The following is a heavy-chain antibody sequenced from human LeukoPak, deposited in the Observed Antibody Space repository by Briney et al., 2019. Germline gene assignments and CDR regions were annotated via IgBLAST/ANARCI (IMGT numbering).Heavy chain of an antibody. V-gene: IGHV3-72*01. Sequence: PGGSLRLSCAVSGFTFSDHYMDWVRQAPGKGLEWVGRSRNRAKSYTTDYSASVRVRITISRDDSKSTLYLQMNSREAEDTAVYYCSRDATGDHWGEGTVVSVSS. CDR3: SRDATGDH. CDR1: GFTFSDHY. CDR2: SRNRAKSYTT. J-gene: IGHJ4*02.